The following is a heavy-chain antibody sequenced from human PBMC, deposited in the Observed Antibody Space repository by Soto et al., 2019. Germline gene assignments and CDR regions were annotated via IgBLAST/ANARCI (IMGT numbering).Heavy chain of an antibody. V-gene: IGHV3-23*01. Sequence: GGSLRLSCVASGLTFGSRAMSWVRQAPGEGLQWVATITDNGGDAKYADSVRGRFVISRDNSKKTLYLQMTSLTAEDSAMYFCSRGSAESYPGSRIFDFWGRGTLVTVSS. J-gene: IGHJ4*02. CDR3: SRGSAESYPGSRIFDF. CDR2: ITDNGGDA. D-gene: IGHD3-10*01. CDR1: GLTFGSRA.